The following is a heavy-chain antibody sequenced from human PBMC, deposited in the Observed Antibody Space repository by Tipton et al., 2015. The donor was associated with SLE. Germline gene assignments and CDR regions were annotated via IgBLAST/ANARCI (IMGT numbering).Heavy chain of an antibody. D-gene: IGHD2-21*01. CDR3: ARLGLGCANCWYYFDH. Sequence: TLSLTCTVSGGSISSGGYYWSWIRKPPGKGLEWLGDVYDSGNTNSNPSLKSRLTISVDTSKNQLSLKVSSMTAADTAVYYCARLGLGCANCWYYFDHWGQGALVLVSS. J-gene: IGHJ4*02. CDR1: GGSISSGGYY. V-gene: IGHV4-61*08. CDR2: VYDSGNT.